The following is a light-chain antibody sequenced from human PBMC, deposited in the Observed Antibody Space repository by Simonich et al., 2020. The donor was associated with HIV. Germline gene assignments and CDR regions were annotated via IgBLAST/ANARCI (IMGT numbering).Light chain of an antibody. CDR3: QQYYNTPPT. V-gene: IGKV3-11*01. CDR1: QRVSSY. J-gene: IGKJ1*01. CDR2: DAS. Sequence: EVVLTQSPSTLSLSPGERATLSCRASQRVSSYLAWYQQKPGQAPRLLIYDASNRATGIPARFSGSGSGTDFTLTISSLQAEDVAVYYCQQYYNTPPTFGQGTKVEIK.